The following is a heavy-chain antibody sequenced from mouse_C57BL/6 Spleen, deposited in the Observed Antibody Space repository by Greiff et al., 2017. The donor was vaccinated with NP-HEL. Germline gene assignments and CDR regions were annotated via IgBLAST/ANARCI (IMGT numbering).Heavy chain of an antibody. V-gene: IGHV14-4*01. D-gene: IGHD1-1*01. CDR2: IDPENGDT. CDR3: TDYYGREFAY. J-gene: IGHJ3*01. CDR1: GFNIKDDY. Sequence: EVQLQQSGAELVRPGASVKLSCTASGFNIKDDYMHWVKQRPEQGLEWIGWIDPENGDTEYASKFQGKATITADTSSNTAYLQLSSLTSEDTAVYYCTDYYGREFAYWGQGTLVTVSA.